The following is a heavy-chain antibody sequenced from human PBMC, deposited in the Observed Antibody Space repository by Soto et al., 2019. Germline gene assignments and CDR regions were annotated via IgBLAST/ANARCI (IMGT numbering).Heavy chain of an antibody. CDR1: GGSISSHY. J-gene: IGHJ6*03. Sequence: SETLSLTCTVSGGSISSHYWSWIRQPPGKGLEWIGYIYYSGSTNYNPSLKSRVTISVDTSKNQFSLKLSSVTAADTAVYYCARGANYDILTGYQYYYYYYMDVWGKGTTVTVSS. V-gene: IGHV4-59*11. CDR3: ARGANYDILTGYQYYYYYYMDV. D-gene: IGHD3-9*01. CDR2: IYYSGST.